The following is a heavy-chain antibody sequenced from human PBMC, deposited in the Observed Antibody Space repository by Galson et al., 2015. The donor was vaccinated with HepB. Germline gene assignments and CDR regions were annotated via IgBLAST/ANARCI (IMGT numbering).Heavy chain of an antibody. CDR1: GYTFTSYA. D-gene: IGHD1-26*01. Sequence: SVKVSCKASGYTFTSYAMHWVRQAPGQRLEWMGWINAGNGNTKYSQKFQGRVTITRDTSASTAYMELSSLRSEDTAVYYCAIRVGASPYYFDYWGQGTLVTVSS. CDR2: INAGNGNT. J-gene: IGHJ4*02. V-gene: IGHV1-3*01. CDR3: AIRVGASPYYFDY.